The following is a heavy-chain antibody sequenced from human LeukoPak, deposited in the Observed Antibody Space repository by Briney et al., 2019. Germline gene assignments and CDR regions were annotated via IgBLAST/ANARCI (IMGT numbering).Heavy chain of an antibody. D-gene: IGHD6-19*01. CDR2: ISTYNDNT. V-gene: IGHV1-18*01. CDR1: GYIFTSYG. Sequence: ASVKVSCKASGYIFTSYGISWVRQAPGQGLEWMGWISTYNDNTNYAQKLQDRVSVTTDTSTTTAYMELRSLRSDDTAVYYCARDRGSGPSDYWGQGTLVTVSS. J-gene: IGHJ4*02. CDR3: ARDRGSGPSDY.